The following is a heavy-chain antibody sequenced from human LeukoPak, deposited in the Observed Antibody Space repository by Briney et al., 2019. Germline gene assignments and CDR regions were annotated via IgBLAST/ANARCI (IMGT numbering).Heavy chain of an antibody. D-gene: IGHD3-22*01. CDR3: ARVSNYYDSSGYWFSGYYYMDV. CDR1: GGTFISYA. V-gene: IGHV1-69*13. CDR2: IIPIFGTA. Sequence: GASVKVSCKASGGTFISYAISWVRQAPGQGLEWMGGIIPIFGTANYAQKFQGRVTITADESTSTAYMELRSLRSDDTAVYYCARVSNYYDSSGYWFSGYYYMDVWGKGTTVTVSS. J-gene: IGHJ6*03.